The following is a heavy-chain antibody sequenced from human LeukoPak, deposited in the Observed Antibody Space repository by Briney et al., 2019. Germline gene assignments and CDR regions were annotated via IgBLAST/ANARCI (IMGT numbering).Heavy chain of an antibody. CDR2: ISGSGGNT. CDR3: GKSEQPYVYDY. V-gene: IGHV3-23*01. D-gene: IGHD5/OR15-5a*01. Sequence: GGSPRLSCAASGFTFSSYAMSWVRQVPGKGLEWVSAISGSGGNTDYADSVKGRFTISRDNSKNTLYLQMNSLRADDTAVYYCGKSEQPYVYDYWGQGTLVTVSS. CDR1: GFTFSSYA. J-gene: IGHJ4*02.